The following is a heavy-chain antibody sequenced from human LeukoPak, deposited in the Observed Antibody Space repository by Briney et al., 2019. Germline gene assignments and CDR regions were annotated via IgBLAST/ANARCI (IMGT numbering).Heavy chain of an antibody. D-gene: IGHD5-24*01. Sequence: GASVKVSCKASGYTFTGYYMHWVRQAPGQGLEWMGWINPNSGGTSYAQKFQGRVTMTRDTSISTAYMELSRLRFDDTAVYYCARDGGDGYNADYFDYWGQGSLVTVSS. CDR3: ARDGGDGYNADYFDY. CDR2: INPNSGGT. CDR1: GYTFTGYY. J-gene: IGHJ4*02. V-gene: IGHV1-2*02.